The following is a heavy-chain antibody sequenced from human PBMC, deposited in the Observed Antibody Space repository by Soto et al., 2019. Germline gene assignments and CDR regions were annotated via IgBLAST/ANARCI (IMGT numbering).Heavy chain of an antibody. CDR2: ISGSGGST. Sequence: GGSLRLSCAASGFTLSSYAMSWVRQAPGKGLEWVSAISGSGGSTYYADSAKGRFTISRDSSKNTLYLQMNSLRAEDTAVYYCAKDSDYRDRIFWYFDLWGRGTLVTVSS. CDR1: GFTLSSYA. V-gene: IGHV3-23*01. CDR3: AKDSDYRDRIFWYFDL. D-gene: IGHD2-15*01. J-gene: IGHJ2*01.